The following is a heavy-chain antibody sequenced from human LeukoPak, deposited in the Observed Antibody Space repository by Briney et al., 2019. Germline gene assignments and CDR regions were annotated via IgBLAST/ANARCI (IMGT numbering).Heavy chain of an antibody. CDR3: ARGLGGLYYFDY. Sequence: GGSLRLSCAASGFTFDDYAMHWVRQAPGKGLEWVSGISWNSGSIGYADSVKGRFTISRDNAKNSLYLQMDSLRAEDTAVYYCARGLGGLYYFDYWGQGALVTVSS. CDR1: GFTFDDYA. V-gene: IGHV3-9*01. D-gene: IGHD4-11*01. CDR2: ISWNSGSI. J-gene: IGHJ4*02.